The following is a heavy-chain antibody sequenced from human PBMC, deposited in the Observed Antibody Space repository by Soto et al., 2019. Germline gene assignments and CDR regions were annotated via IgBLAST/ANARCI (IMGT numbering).Heavy chain of an antibody. Sequence: SETLSLTCTVSGDSISTYYWSWIRQPPGKGLQWIGYIFYSGGTAYNPSLKSRVTISLDMSKKQISLKLSSVTTADAATYFCARLQLVQKVIDYWGQGTLVTVS. CDR1: GDSISTYY. D-gene: IGHD1-1*01. CDR2: IFYSGGT. CDR3: ARLQLVQKVIDY. V-gene: IGHV4-59*01. J-gene: IGHJ4*02.